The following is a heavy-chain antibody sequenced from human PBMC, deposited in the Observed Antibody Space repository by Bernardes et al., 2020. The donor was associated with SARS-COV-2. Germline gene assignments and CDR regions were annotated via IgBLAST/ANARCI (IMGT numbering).Heavy chain of an antibody. CDR1: GGSISSSY. D-gene: IGHD1-1*01. V-gene: IGHV4-59*01. CDR3: ARGTWTFDY. CDR2: IYYSGST. J-gene: IGHJ4*02. Sequence: SETLSLTCTVSGGSISSSYWSWIRQPPGQGLEWIGYIYYSGSTNYNPSLKSRVTISVDTSKNQFSLKLSSVTAADTAVYYCARGTWTFDYWGQGTLVTVSS.